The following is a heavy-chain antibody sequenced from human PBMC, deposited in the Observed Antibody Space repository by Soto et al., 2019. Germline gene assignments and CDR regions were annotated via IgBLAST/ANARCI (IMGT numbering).Heavy chain of an antibody. CDR1: GGSISSGGYY. CDR3: VCSSTSPIPRYYYYMDV. Sequence: QVQLQESGPGLVKPSQTLSLTCTVSGGSISSGGYYWSWIRQHPGKGLEWIGYIYYSGSTYYNPSLKRRVTISVDTSKNQFSLKLSSVTAADTAVYYCVCSSTSPIPRYYYYMDVWGKGTTVTVSS. CDR2: IYYSGST. V-gene: IGHV4-31*03. D-gene: IGHD2-2*01. J-gene: IGHJ6*03.